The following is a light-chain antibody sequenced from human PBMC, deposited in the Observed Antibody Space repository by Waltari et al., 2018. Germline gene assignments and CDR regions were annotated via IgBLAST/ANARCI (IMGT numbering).Light chain of an antibody. J-gene: IGLJ1*01. CDR2: DVS. Sequence: QSALTQPPSASGSPGQSVTISCTGTSSDVGGYNYVSLYQQHPGKAPKPMVYDVSKRPSGVPDRFSGSKSGNPASLTVSGLQAEDEADYYCNSYAGSNNFPFVLGTGTKVTVL. V-gene: IGLV2-8*01. CDR1: SSDVGGYNY. CDR3: NSYAGSNNFPFV.